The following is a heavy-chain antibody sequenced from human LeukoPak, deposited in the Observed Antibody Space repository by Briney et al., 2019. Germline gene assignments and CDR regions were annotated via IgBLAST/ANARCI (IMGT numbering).Heavy chain of an antibody. Sequence: PSETLSLTCTVSGGSISSYYWSWIRQPPGKGLEWIGYIYYSGSTNYNPSLKSRVTISVDTSKRQFSLKLRSVTAADTAVYYCARVVGRYCSSTSCYIDYWGQGTLVTVSS. CDR2: IYYSGST. V-gene: IGHV4-59*01. J-gene: IGHJ4*02. CDR3: ARVVGRYCSSTSCYIDY. CDR1: GGSISSYY. D-gene: IGHD2-2*02.